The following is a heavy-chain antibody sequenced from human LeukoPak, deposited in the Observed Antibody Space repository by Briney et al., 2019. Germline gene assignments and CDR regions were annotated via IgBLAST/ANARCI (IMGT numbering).Heavy chain of an antibody. D-gene: IGHD3-9*01. J-gene: IGHJ4*02. CDR1: GYTFNDYY. V-gene: IGHV1-2*02. CDR2: INPNSGRT. Sequence: ASVKVSCKTSGYTFNDYYVHWVRQAPGQGLEWMGWINPNSGRTNYAPKFQGSVTLTTDTSISTAYMELSGLISGDTALYYCARDSSDVLTGYYHFWGQGTLVTVSS. CDR3: ARDSSDVLTGYYHF.